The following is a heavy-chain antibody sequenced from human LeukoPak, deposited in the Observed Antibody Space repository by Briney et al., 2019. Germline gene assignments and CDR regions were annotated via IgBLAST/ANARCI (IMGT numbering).Heavy chain of an antibody. D-gene: IGHD3-10*01. CDR1: GFTFSSYG. Sequence: PGGSLRLSCAASGFTFSSYGMSWVRQAPGKGLEWVSAISGSGGSTYYADSVKGRFTISRDNSKNTLYLQMNSLRAEDTAVYYCAKGTSGSYFPYYYYYMDVWGKGTTVTISS. V-gene: IGHV3-23*01. J-gene: IGHJ6*03. CDR2: ISGSGGST. CDR3: AKGTSGSYFPYYYYYMDV.